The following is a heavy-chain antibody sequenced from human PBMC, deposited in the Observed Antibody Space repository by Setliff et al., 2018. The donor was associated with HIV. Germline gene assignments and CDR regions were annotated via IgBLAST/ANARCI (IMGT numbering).Heavy chain of an antibody. D-gene: IGHD6-19*01. V-gene: IGHV1-3*01. CDR2: INAGSGKT. Sequence: ASVKVSCKASGYTFTYYAIHWVRQAPGQRLEWMGWINAGSGKTKYSQKFQGRVTITRDKSARTVYMDRVSLISEDTAVYYRARDIGGWSETETEYFQYWGQGTLVTVSS. CDR3: ARDIGGWSETETEYFQY. J-gene: IGHJ1*01. CDR1: GYTFTYYA.